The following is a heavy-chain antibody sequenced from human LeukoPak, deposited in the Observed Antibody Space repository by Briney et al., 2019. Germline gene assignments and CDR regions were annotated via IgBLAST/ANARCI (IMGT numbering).Heavy chain of an antibody. CDR2: ISSSSSYK. D-gene: IGHD4-11*01. J-gene: IGHJ4*02. Sequence: KPGGSLRLSCAASEFTFSSYSMNWIRQAPGKGLEWVSSISSSSSYKYYADSVKGRFTISRDNAKNSLYLQMNSLRAEDTAVYYCARDWTTVGPFDYWGREPWSPSPQ. CDR1: EFTFSSYS. V-gene: IGHV3-21*01. CDR3: ARDWTTVGPFDY.